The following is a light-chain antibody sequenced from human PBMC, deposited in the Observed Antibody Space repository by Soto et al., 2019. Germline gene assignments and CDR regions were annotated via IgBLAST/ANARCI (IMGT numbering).Light chain of an antibody. CDR3: QQYGSYSPPYT. CDR1: QCISSW. CDR2: AAS. V-gene: IGKV1-5*01. J-gene: IGKJ2*01. Sequence: DIQLTQSPSTLSASVGDRVIITCRASQCISSWLAWYQQKPGKAPKLLIYAASSLEGGVPSRFSGSGFGTEFTLTISSLQPDDFATYFCQQYGSYSPPYTFGQGTTLEIK.